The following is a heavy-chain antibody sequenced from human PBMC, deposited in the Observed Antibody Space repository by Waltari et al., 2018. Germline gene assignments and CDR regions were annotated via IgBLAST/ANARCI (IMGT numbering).Heavy chain of an antibody. J-gene: IGHJ4*02. V-gene: IGHV5-51*01. CDR3: ASAKGYCSGGSCYFDY. D-gene: IGHD2-15*01. CDR2: IYPGDSDT. Sequence: EVQLVQSGAEVKKPRESLKISCKGSGYSFTSYWIGWVRQMPGKGLEWMGIIYPGDSDTRYSPSFQGQVTISADKSISTAYLQWSSLKASDTAMYYCASAKGYCSGGSCYFDYWGQGTLVTVSS. CDR1: GYSFTSYW.